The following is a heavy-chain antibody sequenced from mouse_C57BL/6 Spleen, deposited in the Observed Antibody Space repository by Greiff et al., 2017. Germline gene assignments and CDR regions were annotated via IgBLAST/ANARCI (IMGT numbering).Heavy chain of an antibody. CDR1: GYAFSSSW. J-gene: IGHJ3*01. Sequence: VQLQQSGPELVKPGASVKISCKASGYAFSSSWMNWVKQRPGKGLEWIGRIYPGDGDTNYNGKFKGKATLTADKSSSTAYMQLSSLTSEDSAVYFCARMGDSSGPWGQGTLVTVSA. V-gene: IGHV1-82*01. CDR3: ARMGDSSGP. D-gene: IGHD3-2*02. CDR2: IYPGDGDT.